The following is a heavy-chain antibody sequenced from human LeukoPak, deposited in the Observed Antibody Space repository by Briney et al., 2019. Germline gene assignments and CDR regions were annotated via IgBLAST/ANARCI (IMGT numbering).Heavy chain of an antibody. V-gene: IGHV3-11*01. CDR2: MTGSGHRI. CDR3: ARDPGLYSNGWEYYFNS. J-gene: IGHJ4*02. CDR1: GFTFRDYY. Sequence: GGSLRLSCAASGFTFRDYYMSWIRQAPGKGPEWVAYMTGSGHRIYYADSVKGRFTISRDNTQNSLYLQMNSLRAEDTAVYYCARDPGLYSNGWEYYFNSWGQGTLVTVSS. D-gene: IGHD6-19*01.